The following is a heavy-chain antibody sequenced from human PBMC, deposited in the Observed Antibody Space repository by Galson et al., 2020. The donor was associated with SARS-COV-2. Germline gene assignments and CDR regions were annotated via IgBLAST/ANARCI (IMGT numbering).Heavy chain of an antibody. V-gene: IGHV4-34*01. CDR1: GGSFSGYY. Sequence: SETLSLTCAVYGGSFSGYYWSWIRQPPGKGLEWIGEINHSGSTNYNPSLKSRVTISVDTSKNQFSLKLSSVTAADTAVYYCARGGRQQLFAAFDIWGQGTMVTVSS. J-gene: IGHJ3*02. CDR2: INHSGST. CDR3: ARGGRQQLFAAFDI. D-gene: IGHD6-13*01.